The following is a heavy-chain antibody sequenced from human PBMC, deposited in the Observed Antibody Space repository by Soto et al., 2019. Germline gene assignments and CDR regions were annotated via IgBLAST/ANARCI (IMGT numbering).Heavy chain of an antibody. Sequence: QVQLVESGGGVVQPGRSLRLSCAASGFTFSSYGMHWVRQAPGKGLEWVAVISYDGSNKYYADSVKGRFTISRDNSENTLYLQMNSLRAEDTAVYYCAKDRGDYPDYYYGMDVWGQGTTVTVSS. D-gene: IGHD4-17*01. CDR3: AKDRGDYPDYYYGMDV. V-gene: IGHV3-30*18. J-gene: IGHJ6*02. CDR1: GFTFSSYG. CDR2: ISYDGSNK.